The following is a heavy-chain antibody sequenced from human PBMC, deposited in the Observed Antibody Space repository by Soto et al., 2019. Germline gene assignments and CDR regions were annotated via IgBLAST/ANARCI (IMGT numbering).Heavy chain of an antibody. D-gene: IGHD4-17*01. J-gene: IGHJ4*02. V-gene: IGHV4-34*01. CDR3: ARVSPTVLHYFDY. CDR1: GGSFSGYY. Sequence: SETLSLTCAVYGGSFSGYYWSWIRQPPGKGLEWIGEINHSGSTNYNPSLKSRVTISVDTSKNQFSLKLSSVTAADTAVYYCARVSPTVLHYFDYWGQGALVTVSS. CDR2: INHSGST.